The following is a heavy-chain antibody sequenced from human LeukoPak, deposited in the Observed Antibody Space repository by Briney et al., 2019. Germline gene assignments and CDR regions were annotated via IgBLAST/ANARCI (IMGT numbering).Heavy chain of an antibody. J-gene: IGHJ5*02. V-gene: IGHV4-59*01. CDR3: ARGNNDHLAWFDP. Sequence: PSETLSLTCSVSGGSISSDYWSWIRQPPGKGLEWIGYIYYSGNTNYNPSLKSRVTISVDTSKNQFSLKLSSVTAADTAVYYCARGNNDHLAWFDPWGQGTLVTVSS. D-gene: IGHD2-8*01. CDR1: GGSISSDY. CDR2: IYYSGNT.